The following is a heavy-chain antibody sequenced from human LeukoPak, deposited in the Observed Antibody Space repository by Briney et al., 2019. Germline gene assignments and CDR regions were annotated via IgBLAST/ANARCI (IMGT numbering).Heavy chain of an antibody. CDR3: ARFGDDFWSGYSIGWFDP. CDR1: GGSISSYY. CDR2: IYYSGST. D-gene: IGHD3-3*01. V-gene: IGHV4-59*01. Sequence: SETLSLTCTVSGGSISSYYWSWIRQPPGKGLEWIGYIYYSGSTNYNPSLKSRVTISVDTSKNQFSLKLSSVTAADTAVYYCARFGDDFWSGYSIGWFDPWGQGTLVTVSS. J-gene: IGHJ5*02.